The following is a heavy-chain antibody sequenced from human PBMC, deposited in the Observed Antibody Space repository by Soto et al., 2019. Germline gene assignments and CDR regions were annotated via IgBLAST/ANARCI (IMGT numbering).Heavy chain of an antibody. V-gene: IGHV4-61*01. CDR1: GGSVSSGSYY. Sequence: SETLSLTCTVSGGSVSSGSYYWSWIRQPPGKGLEWIGYIYYSGSTNYNPSLKSRVTISVDTSKNQFSLKLSSVTAADTAVYYCAREGSSSGYFDYWGQGTLVTVSS. CDR3: AREGSSSGYFDY. CDR2: IYYSGST. D-gene: IGHD6-6*01. J-gene: IGHJ4*02.